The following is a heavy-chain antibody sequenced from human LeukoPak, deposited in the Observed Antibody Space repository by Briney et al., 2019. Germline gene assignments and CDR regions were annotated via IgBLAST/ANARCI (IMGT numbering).Heavy chain of an antibody. Sequence: ASVKVSCKASGYTFTGYYIHWVRQAPGQGLEWMGWINPNNGATNYAQKFQGRIAITRNTSISTAYMELSSLRSEDTAVYYCARGSTVTVKTLGYWGQGTLVTVSS. D-gene: IGHD4-11*01. J-gene: IGHJ4*02. CDR1: GYTFTGYY. CDR3: ARGSTVTVKTLGY. CDR2: INPNNGAT. V-gene: IGHV1-2*02.